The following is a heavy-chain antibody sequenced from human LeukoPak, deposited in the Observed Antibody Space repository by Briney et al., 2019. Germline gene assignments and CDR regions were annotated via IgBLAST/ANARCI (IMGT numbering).Heavy chain of an antibody. J-gene: IGHJ5*02. D-gene: IGHD2-15*01. CDR3: ARPRSLYCSGGSCYSENNWFDP. Sequence: ASVKVSCMASGYTFTGYFMHWVRQAPGQGLEWMGWINPNSGDTNYAQKFQGRVTMTRDTSISTAYMELSRLRSDDTVVYYCARPRSLYCSGGSCYSENNWFDPWGQGTLVTVSS. CDR2: INPNSGDT. CDR1: GYTFTGYF. V-gene: IGHV1-2*02.